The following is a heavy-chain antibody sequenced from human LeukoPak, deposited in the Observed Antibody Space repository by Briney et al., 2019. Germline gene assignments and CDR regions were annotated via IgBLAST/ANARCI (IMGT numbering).Heavy chain of an antibody. Sequence: ASVKVSCKAPGGTFSSYAISWVRQAPGQGLEWMGGIIPIFGTANYAQKFQGRVTITTDESTSTAYMELSSLRSEDTALYYCARGPPYDYYMDVWGKGTTVTVSS. J-gene: IGHJ6*03. CDR1: GGTFSSYA. V-gene: IGHV1-69*05. CDR2: IIPIFGTA. CDR3: ARGPPYDYYMDV.